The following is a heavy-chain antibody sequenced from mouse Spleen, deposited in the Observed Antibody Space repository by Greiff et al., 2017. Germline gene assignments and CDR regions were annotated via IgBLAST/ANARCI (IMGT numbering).Heavy chain of an antibody. Sequence: EVQLVESGGGLVKPGGSLKLSCAASGFTFSSSAMSWVRQTPEKRLEWVAAINSNGGSTYYPDTVKDRFTISRDNAKNTLYLQMSSLRSEDTALYYCARFYRSYAMDYWGQGTSVTVSS. CDR1: GFTFSSSA. J-gene: IGHJ4*01. CDR3: ARFYRSYAMDY. CDR2: INSNGGST. D-gene: IGHD2-14*01. V-gene: IGHV5-6-2*01.